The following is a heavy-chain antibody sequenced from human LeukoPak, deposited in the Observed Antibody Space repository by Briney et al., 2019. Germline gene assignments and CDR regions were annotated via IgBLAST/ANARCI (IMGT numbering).Heavy chain of an antibody. CDR2: ITGSSGST. Sequence: TGGSLRLSCATSGFAFSSYTMGWVRQAPGKGLEWVSAITGSSGSTYYADSVKGRFTISRDNSKNTLYLQMNSLRADDTAVYYCAKKTSYCAGDCYPYYFDHWGQGTLVTVSS. J-gene: IGHJ4*02. CDR1: GFAFSSYT. V-gene: IGHV3-23*01. D-gene: IGHD2-21*02. CDR3: AKKTSYCAGDCYPYYFDH.